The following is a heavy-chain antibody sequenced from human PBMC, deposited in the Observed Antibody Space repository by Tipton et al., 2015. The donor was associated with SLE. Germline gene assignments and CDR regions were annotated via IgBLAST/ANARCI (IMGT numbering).Heavy chain of an antibody. CDR3: ARSYYSNFRSYFDH. Sequence: QLVQSGAEVQKPGASLRGSCKTSGYTFSTYFIHWGRQAPGQGLEWMGIINPSGFSTAYAQRFKGRLTLTTDTTTTTVYMDLSSLGSQDTVFYYFARSYYSNFRSYFDHWGQGTRVTVSS. CDR2: INPSGFST. CDR1: GYTFSTYF. J-gene: IGHJ4*02. D-gene: IGHD4-11*01. V-gene: IGHV1-46*01.